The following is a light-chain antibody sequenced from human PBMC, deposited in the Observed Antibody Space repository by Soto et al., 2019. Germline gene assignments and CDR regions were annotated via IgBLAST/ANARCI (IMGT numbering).Light chain of an antibody. CDR1: QNINDK. J-gene: IGKJ4*01. CDR3: QQYHISPPLT. CDR2: GAS. Sequence: EIVMTQSPDTLSVSPGERVTLSCRASQNINDKLAWYQQRPGQPPRLLFYGASTRASNVPARFSGSGSGTEFTLTISSLQSEDFAVYYCQQYHISPPLTIGGGTRVEIK. V-gene: IGKV3-15*01.